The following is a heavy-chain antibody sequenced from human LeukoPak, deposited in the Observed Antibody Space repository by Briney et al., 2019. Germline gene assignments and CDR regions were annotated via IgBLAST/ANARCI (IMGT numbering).Heavy chain of an antibody. CDR2: IYYSGST. CDR1: GGSISSYY. Sequence: TSETLSLICTVSGGSISSYYWSWIRQPPGKGLEWIGYIYYSGSTNYNPSLKSRVTISVDTSKNQFSLKLSSVTAADTAVYYCARSTRRGSYPFDYWGQGTLVTVSS. J-gene: IGHJ4*02. CDR3: ARSTRRGSYPFDY. V-gene: IGHV4-59*01. D-gene: IGHD1-26*01.